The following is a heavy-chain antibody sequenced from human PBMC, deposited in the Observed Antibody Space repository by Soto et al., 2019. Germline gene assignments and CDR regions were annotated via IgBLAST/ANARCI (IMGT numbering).Heavy chain of an antibody. Sequence: SETLSLTCTVSGGSISSGGYYWSWIRQHPGKGLEWIGYIYYSGSTYYNPSLKSRVTISVDTSKNQFSLKLSSVTAADTAVYYCARGDIKYYDFWSGYRNGPSVVYNWFDPWGQGTLVTVSS. J-gene: IGHJ5*02. CDR1: GGSISSGGYY. CDR3: ARGDIKYYDFWSGYRNGPSVVYNWFDP. CDR2: IYYSGST. D-gene: IGHD3-3*01. V-gene: IGHV4-31*03.